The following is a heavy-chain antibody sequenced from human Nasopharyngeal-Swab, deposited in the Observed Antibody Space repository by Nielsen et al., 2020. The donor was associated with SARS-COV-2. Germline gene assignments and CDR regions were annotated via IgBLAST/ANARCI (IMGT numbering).Heavy chain of an antibody. CDR1: GGSISSSSYY. J-gene: IGHJ3*02. Sequence: TLSLTCTVSGGSISSSSYYWGWIRQPPGKALEWLALIDWDDDKFYSTSLKTRLTISKDTSKNQVVLTMTNMDPVDTATYYCARTTYDMLTGREDAFDIWGQGTMVTVSS. V-gene: IGHV2-70*01. CDR3: ARTTYDMLTGREDAFDI. D-gene: IGHD3-9*01. CDR2: IDWDDDK.